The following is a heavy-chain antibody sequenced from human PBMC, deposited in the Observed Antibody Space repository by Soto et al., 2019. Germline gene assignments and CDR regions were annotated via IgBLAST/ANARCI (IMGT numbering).Heavy chain of an antibody. Sequence: PSETLSLTCTVSGGSISSSSYYWGWIRQPPGKGLEWIGSIYYSGSTYYNPSLKSRVTISVDTSKNQFSLKLSSVTAADTAVYYGARQAGYDSSGYYYFWGQGTLVTVSS. CDR3: ARQAGYDSSGYYYF. V-gene: IGHV4-39*01. CDR1: GGSISSSSYY. J-gene: IGHJ4*02. CDR2: IYYSGST. D-gene: IGHD3-22*01.